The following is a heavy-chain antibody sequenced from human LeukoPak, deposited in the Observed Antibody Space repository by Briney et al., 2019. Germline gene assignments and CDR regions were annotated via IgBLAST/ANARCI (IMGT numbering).Heavy chain of an antibody. V-gene: IGHV4-30-4*08. CDR1: GGSISSGDYY. CDR2: IYYSGST. CDR3: ASRYCSGGSCNFDY. Sequence: SQTLSLTCTVSGGSISSGDYYWSWIRQPPGKGLEWIGYIYYSGSTYYNPSLKSRVTISVDTSKNQFSLKLSSVTAADTAVYYCASRYCSGGSCNFDYWGQGTLVTVSS. J-gene: IGHJ4*02. D-gene: IGHD2-15*01.